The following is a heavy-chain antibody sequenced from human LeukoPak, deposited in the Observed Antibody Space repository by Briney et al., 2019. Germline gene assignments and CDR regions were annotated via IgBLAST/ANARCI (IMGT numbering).Heavy chain of an antibody. J-gene: IGHJ3*02. Sequence: SETLSLTCTVSGASTSSSSHYWGWVRQSPGKGLEWIGSIYYSGSTYYNPSLKSRVTISVDTSKNQFSLKLSSVTAADTAVYYCARPFIVGDAFDIWGQGTMVTVSS. CDR3: ARPFIVGDAFDI. V-gene: IGHV4-39*01. CDR2: IYYSGST. D-gene: IGHD2-15*01. CDR1: GASTSSSSHY.